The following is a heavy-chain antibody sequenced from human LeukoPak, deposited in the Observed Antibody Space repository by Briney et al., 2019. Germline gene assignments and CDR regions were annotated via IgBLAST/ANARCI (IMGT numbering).Heavy chain of an antibody. CDR3: ARHFHPAETTGCYFDL. CDR1: GYNFTPYW. Sequence: GESLKTSCQSSGYNFTPYWIVWVRQMPGKGLEWMGITFAGYSYTIYSPSFQGQVTISVDKSISTAYLQWSSLKASDTAMYYCARHFHPAETTGCYFDLWGRGTLVTVSA. D-gene: IGHD4-17*01. J-gene: IGHJ2*01. V-gene: IGHV5-51*01. CDR2: TFAGYSYT.